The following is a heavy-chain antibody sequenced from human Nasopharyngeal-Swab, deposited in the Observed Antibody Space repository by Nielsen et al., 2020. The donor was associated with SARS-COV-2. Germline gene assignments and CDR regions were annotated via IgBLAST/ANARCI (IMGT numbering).Heavy chain of an antibody. J-gene: IGHJ6*02. CDR3: ARGSRDYENNYYYYGMDV. V-gene: IGHV3-30-3*01. D-gene: IGHD4-17*01. CDR2: ISYDGSNK. Sequence: GESLKISCAASGFTFSSYAMHWVRQAPGKGLEWMAVISYDGSNKYYADSVKGRFTISSDNSKNTLYLRMNSLRAEDTAVYYCARGSRDYENNYYYYGMDVWGQGTTVTVSS. CDR1: GFTFSSYA.